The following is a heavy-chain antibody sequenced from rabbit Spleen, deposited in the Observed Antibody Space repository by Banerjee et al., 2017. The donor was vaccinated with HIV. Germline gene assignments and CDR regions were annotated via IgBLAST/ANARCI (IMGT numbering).Heavy chain of an antibody. CDR1: GFSFSSSYW. V-gene: IGHV1S45*01. J-gene: IGHJ4*01. D-gene: IGHD3-1*01. Sequence: QEQLEESGGDLVKPEGSLTLTCTASGFSFSSSYWICWVRQAPGKGLEWIGCIYTGSSGSTYYASWAKGRFTISKTSSTTVTLQMTSLTAADTATYFCARDLASVVGWNFNLWGPGTLVTVS. CDR2: IYTGSSGST. CDR3: ARDLASVVGWNFNL.